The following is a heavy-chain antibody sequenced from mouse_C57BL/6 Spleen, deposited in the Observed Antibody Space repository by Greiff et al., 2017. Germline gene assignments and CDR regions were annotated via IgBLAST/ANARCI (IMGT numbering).Heavy chain of an antibody. V-gene: IGHV5-4*01. J-gene: IGHJ1*03. D-gene: IGHD1-2*01. CDR3: ARDSGSWYFDV. Sequence: EVHLVESGGGLVKPGGSLKLSCAASGFTFSSYAMSWVRQTPEKRLEWVATISDGGSYTYYPDNVKGRFTISRDNAKNNLYLQMRHLKSEDTAMYYCARDSGSWYFDVWGTGTTVTVSS. CDR2: ISDGGSYT. CDR1: GFTFSSYA.